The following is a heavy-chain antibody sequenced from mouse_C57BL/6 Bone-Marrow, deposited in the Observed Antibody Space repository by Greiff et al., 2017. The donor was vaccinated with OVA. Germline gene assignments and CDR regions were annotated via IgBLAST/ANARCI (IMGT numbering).Heavy chain of an antibody. V-gene: IGHV1-54*01. Sequence: VQVVESGAELVRPGTSVKVSCKASGYAFTNYLIEWVKQRPGQGLEWIGVINPGSGGTNYNEKFKGKATLTADKSSSTAYMQLSSLTSEDSAVYFCAGYYSNFHWYFDVWGTGTTVTVSS. CDR2: INPGSGGT. CDR3: AGYYSNFHWYFDV. CDR1: GYAFTNYL. D-gene: IGHD2-5*01. J-gene: IGHJ1*03.